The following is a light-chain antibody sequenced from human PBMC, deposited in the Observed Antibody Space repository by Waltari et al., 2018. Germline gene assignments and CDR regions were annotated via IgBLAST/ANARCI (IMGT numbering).Light chain of an antibody. J-gene: IGLJ1*01. Sequence: QSVLTHPPSVSGAPGQRVTIPCTGSSSNIGPGYDVHWYQQLPGRAPKLLIPGNDKRPSGVPDRFSGSKSGTSGSLAIAGLQADDEPDYYCQSYDSSLSGHVFGTGTKVTVL. CDR1: SSNIGPGYD. CDR2: GND. V-gene: IGLV1-40*01. CDR3: QSYDSSLSGHV.